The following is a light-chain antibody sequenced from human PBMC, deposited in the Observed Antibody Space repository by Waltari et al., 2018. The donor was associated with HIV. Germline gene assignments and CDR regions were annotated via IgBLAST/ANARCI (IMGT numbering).Light chain of an antibody. CDR3: QSYDSSLSGSWV. CDR1: SSHIGAGYD. CDR2: GNN. V-gene: IGLV1-40*01. J-gene: IGLJ3*02. Sequence: QSVLTQPPSVSGAPAQRVTISCTGHSSHIGAGYDVHWYQQLPGTAPNLLIYGNNSRPSGVPDRFSGSKCGTSASLAITGLQAEDEADYYGQSYDSSLSGSWVFGGGTKLTVL.